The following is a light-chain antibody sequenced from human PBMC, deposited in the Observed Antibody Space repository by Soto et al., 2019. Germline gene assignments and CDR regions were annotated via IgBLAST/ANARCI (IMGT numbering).Light chain of an antibody. Sequence: ETLFPLSPGTLSFSPGERATLSSRASQSVSSSYLAWYQQKPGQAPRLLIYGASSRATGIPDRFSGSGSETDFTLTISRLEPEDFAVYFCQQYYGSPRWTFGQGTKVDIK. CDR2: GAS. V-gene: IGKV3-20*01. CDR3: QQYYGSPRWT. J-gene: IGKJ1*01. CDR1: QSVSSSY.